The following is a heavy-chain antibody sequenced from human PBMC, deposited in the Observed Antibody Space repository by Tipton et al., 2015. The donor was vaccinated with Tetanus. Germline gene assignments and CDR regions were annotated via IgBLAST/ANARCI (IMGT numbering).Heavy chain of an antibody. CDR3: ARDPSGGVRYVDY. J-gene: IGHJ4*02. V-gene: IGHV4-59*01. D-gene: IGHD2-8*01. Sequence: LRLSCAASGFTFSDYYMSWIRQAPGKGLEWIGYIYYSGSTNYNPPLKSRVTISVDTSKNQFSLKLSSVTAADTAVYYCARDPSGGVRYVDYGGQGTLVTVSA. CDR1: GFTFSDYY. CDR2: IYYSGST.